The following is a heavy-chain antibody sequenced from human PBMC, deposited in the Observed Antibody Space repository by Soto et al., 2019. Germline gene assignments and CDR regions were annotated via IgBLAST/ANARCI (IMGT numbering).Heavy chain of an antibody. CDR1: GYRFSSYW. D-gene: IGHD2-8*01. V-gene: IGHV5-51*01. CDR3: ARQGSNGAYYYYGMDV. CDR2: IYPGDSDT. J-gene: IGHJ6*02. Sequence: ESLKISCQGSGYRFSSYWIAWVRQMPGKGLEWVGIIYPGDSDTIYSPSFQGQVTFSVDKSTSTAYLQWSSLKASDTAMYYCARQGSNGAYYYYGMDVWGQGTTVTVSS.